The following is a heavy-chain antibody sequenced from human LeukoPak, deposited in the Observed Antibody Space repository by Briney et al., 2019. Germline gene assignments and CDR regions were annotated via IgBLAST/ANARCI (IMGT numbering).Heavy chain of an antibody. V-gene: IGHV4-4*09. J-gene: IGHJ6*03. D-gene: IGHD1-7*01. CDR1: GGSISSYY. CDR3: ASSLITGTTLGYYYYYMDV. CDR2: IYTSGST. Sequence: SETLSLTCTVSGGSISSYYWSWIRQPPGKGLEWIGYIYTSGSTNYNPSLKSRVTISVDTSKNQFSLKLSSVTAADTAVYYCASSLITGTTLGYYYYYMDVWGKGTTVTVS.